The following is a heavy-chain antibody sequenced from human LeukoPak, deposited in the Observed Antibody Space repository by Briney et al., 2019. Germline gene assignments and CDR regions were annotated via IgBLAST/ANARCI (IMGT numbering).Heavy chain of an antibody. CDR2: INHSGST. Sequence: PSETLSLTCAVYGGSFSGYYWSWIRQPPGKGLEWIGEINHSGSTNYNPSLKSRVTISVDTSKNQFSLKLSSVTAADTAIYYCARAQFGDYFDYWGPGTLVTVSS. V-gene: IGHV4-34*01. CDR1: GGSFSGYY. CDR3: ARAQFGDYFDY. J-gene: IGHJ4*02. D-gene: IGHD3-10*01.